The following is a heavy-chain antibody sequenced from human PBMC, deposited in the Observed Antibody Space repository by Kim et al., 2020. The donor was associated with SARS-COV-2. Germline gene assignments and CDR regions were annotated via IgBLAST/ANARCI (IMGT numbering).Heavy chain of an antibody. CDR3: AKSLGSIAILCEFDY. V-gene: IGHV3-9*01. J-gene: IGHJ4*02. Sequence: ADSVKGRVTISRDNTKNSLYLQMNSLGPEDTALYYCAKSLGSIAILCEFDYWGQGTPVTVSS. D-gene: IGHD3-3*01.